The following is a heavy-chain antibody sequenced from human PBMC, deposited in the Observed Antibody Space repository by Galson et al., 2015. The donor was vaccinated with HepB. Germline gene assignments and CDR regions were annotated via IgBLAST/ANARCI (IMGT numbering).Heavy chain of an antibody. J-gene: IGHJ4*02. Sequence: SVKVSCKASGYTFTSYGISWVRQAPGQGLEWMGWISPYTRNTNYAPKLQGRVTMTTDTSTSTAYMELRSLRSDDTAVYYCARARYDWNYWGQGTLVTVSS. V-gene: IGHV1-18*01. CDR2: ISPYTRNT. CDR1: GYTFTSYG. D-gene: IGHD1-20*01. CDR3: ARARYDWNY.